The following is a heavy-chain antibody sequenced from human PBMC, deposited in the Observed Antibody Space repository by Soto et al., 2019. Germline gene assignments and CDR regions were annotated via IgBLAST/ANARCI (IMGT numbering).Heavy chain of an antibody. D-gene: IGHD1-1*01. CDR2: IVVGRGSR. CDR1: GFTFGTSA. V-gene: IGHV1-58*02. J-gene: IGHJ5*02. Sequence: AVKVSCKASGFTFGTSAIPCVRQTPGHSLEWIGWIVVGRGSRNYAQKRQERVTITRDMSTSTDFMELSSLVAEDTAVYYCAADKAPTDPYKFVDPWGQGTLVTVSS. CDR3: AADKAPTDPYKFVDP.